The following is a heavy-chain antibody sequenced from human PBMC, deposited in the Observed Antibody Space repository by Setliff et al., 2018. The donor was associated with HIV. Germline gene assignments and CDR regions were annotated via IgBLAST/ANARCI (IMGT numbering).Heavy chain of an antibody. D-gene: IGHD2-15*01. J-gene: IGHJ6*02. Sequence: SVKVSCKASGYTFTSYAMNWVRQAPGQGLEWMGGIIPIFGTANYAQKFQGRVTITTDESTSTAYMELSSLRSEDTAVYYCARGGSGHYYYHYGMDVWGQGTTVTVSS. V-gene: IGHV1-69*05. CDR3: ARGGSGHYYYHYGMDV. CDR2: IIPIFGTA. CDR1: GYTFTSYA.